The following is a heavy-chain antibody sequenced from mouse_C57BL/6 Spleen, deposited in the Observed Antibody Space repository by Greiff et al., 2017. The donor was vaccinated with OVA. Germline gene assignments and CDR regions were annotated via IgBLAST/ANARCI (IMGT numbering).Heavy chain of an antibody. V-gene: IGHV3-6*01. J-gene: IGHJ2*01. Sequence: DVQLQESGPGLVKPSQSLSLTCSVTGYSITSGYYWNWIRQFPGNKLEWMGYISYDGSNNYNPSLKNRISITRDTSKNQFFLKLNSVTTEDTATYYCARGGPLVVVDYWGQGTTLTVSS. CDR2: ISYDGSN. CDR3: ARGGPLVVVDY. CDR1: GYSITSGYY. D-gene: IGHD1-1*01.